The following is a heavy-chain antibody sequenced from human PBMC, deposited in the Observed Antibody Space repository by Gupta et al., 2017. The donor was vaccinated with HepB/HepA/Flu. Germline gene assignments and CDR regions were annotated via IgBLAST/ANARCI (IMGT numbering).Heavy chain of an antibody. Sequence: EVQLLESGGGLVQPGGPQRLSCAASGFTFSSYVMSWVRQAPGKGLEWVSGSSDSGDRTYYADSVKGRFTVFRDNSKNTLYLQMNSLRVDDTAVYYCARRLVRANNAFDIWGQGTLVTVSS. CDR2: SSDSGDRT. CDR3: ARRLVRANNAFDI. V-gene: IGHV3-23*01. D-gene: IGHD1-26*01. CDR1: GFTFSSYV. J-gene: IGHJ3*02.